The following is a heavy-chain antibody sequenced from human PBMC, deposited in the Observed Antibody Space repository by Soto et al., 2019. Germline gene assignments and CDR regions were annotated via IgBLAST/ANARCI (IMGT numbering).Heavy chain of an antibody. CDR3: ARGRSSGWLDY. Sequence: SQTLSLTRAVYGGSFSGYYWSWIRQPPGKGLEWIGEINHSGRTNYNPSLKSRVTISVDTSKNQFSLKLSSVTAADTAVYYCARGRSSGWLDYWGQGTLVTVSS. D-gene: IGHD6-19*01. CDR2: INHSGRT. CDR1: GGSFSGYY. J-gene: IGHJ4*02. V-gene: IGHV4-34*01.